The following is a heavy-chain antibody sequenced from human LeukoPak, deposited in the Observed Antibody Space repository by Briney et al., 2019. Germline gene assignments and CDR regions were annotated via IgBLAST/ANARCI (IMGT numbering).Heavy chain of an antibody. CDR2: IYYSGST. D-gene: IGHD3-22*01. Sequence: PSETLSLTCTVSGGSIISYYWSWIRQPPGKGMEWIGFIYYSGSTHYNPSLRSRVTLSVDTSKNQFSLRLRSVTAADTAVYYCARDTWGYYDGSGYYYYFDYWGQGTLVTVSS. CDR3: ARDTWGYYDGSGYYYYFDY. V-gene: IGHV4-59*12. CDR1: GGSIISYY. J-gene: IGHJ4*02.